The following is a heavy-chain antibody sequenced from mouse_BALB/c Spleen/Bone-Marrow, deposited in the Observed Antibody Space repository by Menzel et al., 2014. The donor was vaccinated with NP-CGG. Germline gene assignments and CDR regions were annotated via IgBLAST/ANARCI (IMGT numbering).Heavy chain of an antibody. V-gene: IGHV2-9*02. CDR2: IWAGGST. CDR1: GFSLTSYG. CDR3: ARDWLRRAMDY. Sequence: VQLHQSGPGLVSPSQSLSITCTVSGFSLTSYGVHWVRQPPGKGLEWLGVIWAGGSTNYNSAHMSRLSISRDNSKSQVFLKMNSLQTDDTAMYYCARDWLRRAMDYWSQGTSGTGSS. D-gene: IGHD2-2*01. J-gene: IGHJ4*01.